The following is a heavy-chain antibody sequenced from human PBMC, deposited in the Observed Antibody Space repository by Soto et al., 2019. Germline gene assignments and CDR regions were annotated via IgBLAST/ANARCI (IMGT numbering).Heavy chain of an antibody. CDR1: GYTFTSYD. J-gene: IGHJ5*02. Sequence: QVQLVQSGAEVKKPGASVKVSCKASGYTFTSYDINWVRQATGQGLEWMRWMNPNSGNTGYAQKFQGRVTMTRNTSISTAYMELSSLRSEDTAMYYCARGLEWSWSLDPWGQGTLVTVSS. CDR2: MNPNSGNT. CDR3: ARGLEWSWSLDP. V-gene: IGHV1-8*01. D-gene: IGHD3-3*01.